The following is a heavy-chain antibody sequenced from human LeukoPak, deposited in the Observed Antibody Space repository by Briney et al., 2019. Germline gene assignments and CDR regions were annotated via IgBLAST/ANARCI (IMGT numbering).Heavy chain of an antibody. J-gene: IGHJ4*02. D-gene: IGHD3-16*02. CDR1: GFTFSSYA. V-gene: IGHV3-72*01. CDR2: TRNKANSYTT. CDR3: ASSKLGELSLPFDY. Sequence: GGSLRLSCAASGFTFSSYAMSWVRQAPGKGLEWVGRTRNKANSYTTEYAASVKGRFTISRDDSKNSLYLQVNSLKTEDTAVYYCASSKLGELSLPFDYWGQGTLVTVPS.